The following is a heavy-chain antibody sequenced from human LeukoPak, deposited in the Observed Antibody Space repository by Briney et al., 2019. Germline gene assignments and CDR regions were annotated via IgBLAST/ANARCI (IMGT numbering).Heavy chain of an antibody. CDR1: GFTFRSYG. CDR2: IRYDGSTK. Sequence: GGSLRLSCAASGFTFRSYGMHWVRQAPGKGLEWVAFIRYDGSTKYYADSVKGRFAISRDNSKNTLYLQMNSLRAEDTSVYYCAKDSSSSLDYWGQGTLVTVSS. CDR3: AKDSSSSLDY. J-gene: IGHJ4*02. V-gene: IGHV3-30*02. D-gene: IGHD6-6*01.